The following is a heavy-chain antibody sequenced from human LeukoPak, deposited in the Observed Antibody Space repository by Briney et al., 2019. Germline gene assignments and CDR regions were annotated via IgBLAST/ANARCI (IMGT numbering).Heavy chain of an antibody. J-gene: IGHJ4*02. CDR2: ISGSGGST. CDR1: GFTFSSYA. Sequence: GGSLRLSRAASGFTFSSYAMSWVRQAPGKGLEWVSAISGSGGSTYYADSVKGRFTISRDNSKNTLYLQMNSLRAEDTAVYYCAKGGVVVVAATYYWGQGTLVIVSS. CDR3: AKGGVVVVAATYY. D-gene: IGHD2-15*01. V-gene: IGHV3-23*01.